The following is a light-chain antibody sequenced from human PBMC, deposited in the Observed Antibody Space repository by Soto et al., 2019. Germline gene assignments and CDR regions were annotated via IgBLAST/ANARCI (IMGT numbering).Light chain of an antibody. V-gene: IGKV3-20*01. CDR3: QQYDSSPRT. CDR1: QSVSSSY. Sequence: EIVLTQSPGTLSLSPGERATPSCRASQSVSSSYLAWYQQKPGQAPSLLIYGASSRATGIPDRFSGSGSGTDFTLTISRLEPEDFAVYYCQQYDSSPRTFGQGTKVDNK. CDR2: GAS. J-gene: IGKJ1*01.